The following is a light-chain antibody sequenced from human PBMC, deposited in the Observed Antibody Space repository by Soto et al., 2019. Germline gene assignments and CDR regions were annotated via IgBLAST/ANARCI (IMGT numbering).Light chain of an antibody. CDR3: QQFNSSPFT. CDR2: TVS. Sequence: DIQLTQSPSFLSASVGDRLTITCRASQDIRSSLAWYQQKPGKAPNLLIYTVSTLQSGVPSRFRGSRSGTEFALTSSSLQPEGFATYYCQQFNSSPFTFGGGTKVEI. V-gene: IGKV1-9*01. J-gene: IGKJ4*01. CDR1: QDIRSS.